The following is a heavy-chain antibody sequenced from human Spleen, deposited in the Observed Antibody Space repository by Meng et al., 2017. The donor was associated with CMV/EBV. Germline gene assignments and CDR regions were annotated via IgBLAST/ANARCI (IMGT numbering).Heavy chain of an antibody. V-gene: IGHV3-9*01. D-gene: IGHD1-7*01. CDR3: ARDRTGTSGLYYYYGMDV. Sequence: GGSLRLSCAASGFTFDDHGVHWVRQAPGKGLEWVSGISWNSPNMDYADSEKGRFTISRDNAKNSLYLQMNSLRAEDTAVYYCARDRTGTSGLYYYYGMDVWGQGTTVTVSS. J-gene: IGHJ6*02. CDR1: GFTFDDHG. CDR2: ISWNSPNM.